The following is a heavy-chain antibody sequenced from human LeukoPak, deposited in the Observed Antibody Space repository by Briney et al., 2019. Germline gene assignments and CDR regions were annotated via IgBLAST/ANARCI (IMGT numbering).Heavy chain of an antibody. J-gene: IGHJ5*02. CDR1: GFTVSSNY. V-gene: IGHV3-53*01. D-gene: IGHD6-19*01. CDR3: VRPKQWLVPGWFDP. Sequence: GGSLRLSCAASGFTVSSNYMSWVRQAPGKGLEWVSVIYSGGSTYYADSVKGRFTISRDNSKNTLYLQMNSLRAEDTAVYYCVRPKQWLVPGWFDPWGQGTLVTVSS. CDR2: IYSGGST.